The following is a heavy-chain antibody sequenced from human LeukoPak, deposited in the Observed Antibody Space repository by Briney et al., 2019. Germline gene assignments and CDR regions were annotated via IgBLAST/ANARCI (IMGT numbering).Heavy chain of an antibody. CDR3: ARAPVTNYYYYYYYYMDV. D-gene: IGHD4/OR15-4a*01. Sequence: ASVKVSCKASGYTFTSYDINWVRRATGQGLEWMGWMNPNSGNTGYAQKFQGRVTITRNTSISTAYMELSSLRSEDTAVYYCARAPVTNYYYYYYYYMDVWGKGTTVTVSS. V-gene: IGHV1-8*03. CDR1: GYTFTSYD. CDR2: MNPNSGNT. J-gene: IGHJ6*03.